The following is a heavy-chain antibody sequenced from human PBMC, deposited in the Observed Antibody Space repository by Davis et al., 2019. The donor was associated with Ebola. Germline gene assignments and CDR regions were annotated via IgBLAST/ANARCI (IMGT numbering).Heavy chain of an antibody. Sequence: GGSLRLSCTDSVITFSSYAMTWVRQAPGKGLEWVSAISGSGGSTYYADSVKGRFTISRDNSKNTLYLQMNSLRAEDTAVYYCATVKNWNYGDYWGQGTLVTVSS. CDR1: VITFSSYA. J-gene: IGHJ4*02. V-gene: IGHV3-23*01. D-gene: IGHD1-1*01. CDR2: ISGSGGST. CDR3: ATVKNWNYGDY.